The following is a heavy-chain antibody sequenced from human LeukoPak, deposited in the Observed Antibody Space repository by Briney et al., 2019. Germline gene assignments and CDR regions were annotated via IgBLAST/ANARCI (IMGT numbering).Heavy chain of an antibody. Sequence: SETLSLTCTVSGGSINSNSYYWGWIRQPPGKGLEWIGSIYYSGNTYYNPSLKSRVTISVEASKKQFSLKLSSVTAADTAVYCCARLWSGYRPPDYWGQGTLVTVSS. D-gene: IGHD3-3*01. J-gene: IGHJ4*02. CDR2: IYYSGNT. V-gene: IGHV4-39*01. CDR3: ARLWSGYRPPDY. CDR1: GGSINSNSYY.